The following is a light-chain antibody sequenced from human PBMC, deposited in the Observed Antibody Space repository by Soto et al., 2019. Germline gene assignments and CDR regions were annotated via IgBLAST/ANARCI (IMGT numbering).Light chain of an antibody. V-gene: IGLV4-69*01. Sequence: QLVLTQSPSASASLGASVKLTCTLNSGHSSYAIAWHQQQPEKGPRYLMKLNSDGSHSKGDGIPDRFSGSSSGAERYLTISSLQSEDEADYYCQTWGTGIRGVFGGGTKLTVL. J-gene: IGLJ2*01. CDR1: SGHSSYA. CDR2: LNSDGSH. CDR3: QTWGTGIRGV.